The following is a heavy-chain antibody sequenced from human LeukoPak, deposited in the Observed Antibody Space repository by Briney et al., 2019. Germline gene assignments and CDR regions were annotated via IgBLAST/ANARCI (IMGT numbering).Heavy chain of an antibody. CDR2: IYYSGST. D-gene: IGHD4-17*01. J-gene: IGHJ4*02. CDR1: GGSISSGDYY. Sequence: SQTLSLTCTVSGGSISSGDYYWSWVRQPPGKGLEWIGYIYYSGSTYYNPSLKSRVTISVDTSKNQFSLKLSSVTAADTAVYYCARDPSPHGDPNYVFDYWGQGTLVTVSS. V-gene: IGHV4-30-4*01. CDR3: ARDPSPHGDPNYVFDY.